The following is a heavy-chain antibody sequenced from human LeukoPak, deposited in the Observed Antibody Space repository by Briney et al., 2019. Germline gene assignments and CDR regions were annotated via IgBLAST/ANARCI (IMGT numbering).Heavy chain of an antibody. D-gene: IGHD2-2*01. Sequence: GSSVKVSCKASGGTFSSYAIGWVRQAPGQGLEWMGGIIPIFGTANYAQKFQGRVTITTDESTSTAYMELSSLRSEDTAVYYCARDHCSSTSCYLWWFDPWGQGTLVTVSS. J-gene: IGHJ5*02. CDR3: ARDHCSSTSCYLWWFDP. CDR1: GGTFSSYA. CDR2: IIPIFGTA. V-gene: IGHV1-69*05.